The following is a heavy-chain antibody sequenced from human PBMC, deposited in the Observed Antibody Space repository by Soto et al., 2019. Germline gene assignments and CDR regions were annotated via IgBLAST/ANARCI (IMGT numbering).Heavy chain of an antibody. CDR3: ATRTDCSGGSCYWDDGMDV. V-gene: IGHV5-51*01. J-gene: IGHJ6*02. Sequence: GESLKISCKGSGYSFTSYWIGWVRQMPGKGLEWMGIIYPVDSDTRYSPSFQGQVTISADKSISTAYLQWSSLKASDTAMYYCATRTDCSGGSCYWDDGMDVWGQGTTVTVSS. D-gene: IGHD2-15*01. CDR1: GYSFTSYW. CDR2: IYPVDSDT.